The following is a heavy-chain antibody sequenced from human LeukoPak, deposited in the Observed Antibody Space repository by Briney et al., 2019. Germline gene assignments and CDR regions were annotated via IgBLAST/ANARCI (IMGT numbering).Heavy chain of an antibody. V-gene: IGHV1-46*01. D-gene: IGHD6-19*01. Sequence: ASVKVSCKASGYIFTSHYMHWVRQAPGQGLEWMGMINPSGGSTSYAQKFQGRVTMTRDTSTSTVYLELSSLRSEDTAVYYCARAVAVAGPFDYWGQGTLVTVSS. CDR2: INPSGGST. CDR1: GYIFTSHY. CDR3: ARAVAVAGPFDY. J-gene: IGHJ4*02.